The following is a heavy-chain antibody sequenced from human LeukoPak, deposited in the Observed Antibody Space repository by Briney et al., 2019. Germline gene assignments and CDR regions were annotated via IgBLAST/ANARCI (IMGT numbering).Heavy chain of an antibody. CDR1: GGTFTSYG. Sequence: ASVKVSCKASGGTFTSYGISWVRQAPGQGLEWMGWISAYNGNTNYAQKLQGRVTMTTDTSTSTAYMELRSLRSDDTAVYYCARGAVSSALIAAAGTFDYWGQGTLVTVSS. V-gene: IGHV1-18*01. D-gene: IGHD6-13*01. CDR3: ARGAVSSALIAAAGTFDY. J-gene: IGHJ4*02. CDR2: ISAYNGNT.